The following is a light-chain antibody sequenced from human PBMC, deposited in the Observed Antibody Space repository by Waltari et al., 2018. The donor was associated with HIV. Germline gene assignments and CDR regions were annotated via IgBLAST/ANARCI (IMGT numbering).Light chain of an antibody. CDR3: QQYGNPPIT. CDR2: GAY. Sequence: VLPHSPAFVSLSPRHSATHPCRASESVSTRYVAWYHERPGQPPRLLIHGAYSRATGVPDRFRGGGSGRDFTLTINSLESDDFGVYHCQQYGNPPITFGGGTTVEI. J-gene: IGKJ4*01. CDR1: ESVSTRY. V-gene: IGKV3-20*01.